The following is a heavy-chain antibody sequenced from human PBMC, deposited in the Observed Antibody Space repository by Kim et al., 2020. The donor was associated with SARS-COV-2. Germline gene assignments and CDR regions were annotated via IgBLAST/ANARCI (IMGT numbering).Heavy chain of an antibody. J-gene: IGHJ4*02. CDR2: ISNSGFHK. CDR1: GFTFSSYS. CDR3: ARFTNEVGRASDY. V-gene: IGHV3-21*01. D-gene: IGHD1-1*01. Sequence: GGSLRLSCAASGFTFSSYSMNWVRQAPGKGLEWVSSISNSGFHKYYADSVKGRFTISRDNAKSSLYLQMGSLRAEDTAVYYCARFTNEVGRASDYWGQGPRVTVS.